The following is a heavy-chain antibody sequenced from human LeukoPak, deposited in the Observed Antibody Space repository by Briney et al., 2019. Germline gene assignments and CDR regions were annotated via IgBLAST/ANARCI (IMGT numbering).Heavy chain of an antibody. V-gene: IGHV4-59*08. J-gene: IGHJ4*02. D-gene: IGHD1-1*01. CDR1: GGSISSYY. Sequence: SETLSLTCTVSGGSISSYYWSWIRQPPGKRLEWIGYIFYSGNTNYNPSLKSRVTISVDTSKNQFSLRLSSVTAADTAVYYCARHQSKRRVAPFDYWGQGTLVTVSS. CDR2: IFYSGNT. CDR3: ARHQSKRRVAPFDY.